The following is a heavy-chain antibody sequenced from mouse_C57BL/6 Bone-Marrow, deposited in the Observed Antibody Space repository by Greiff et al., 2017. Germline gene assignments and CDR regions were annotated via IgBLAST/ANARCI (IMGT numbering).Heavy chain of an antibody. Sequence: EVKLQESGGGLVKPGGSLKLSCAASGFTFSSYAMSWVRQTPEKRLEWVATISDGGSYTYYPDNVKGRFTISRDNAKNNLYLQMSHLKSEDTAMYYCARVRLRRDFDYWGQGTTLTVSS. D-gene: IGHD2-4*01. CDR3: ARVRLRRDFDY. CDR2: ISDGGSYT. J-gene: IGHJ2*01. CDR1: GFTFSSYA. V-gene: IGHV5-4*03.